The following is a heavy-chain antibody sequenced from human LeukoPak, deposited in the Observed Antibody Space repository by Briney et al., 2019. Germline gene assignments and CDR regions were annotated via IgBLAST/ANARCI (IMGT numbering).Heavy chain of an antibody. D-gene: IGHD2-15*01. CDR3: ARGPQFCSGGSCFGYYFDY. J-gene: IGHJ4*02. CDR2: ISASGSHI. V-gene: IGHV3-21*01. CDR1: GFTFSRYS. Sequence: GGSLRLSCAASGFTFSRYSMNWVRQPPGKGLEWVSSISASGSHIYYADSVKGRFSISRDSARNSVYVQMSSLRAEDTAVYYCARGPQFCSGGSCFGYYFDYWGQGTLVTVSS.